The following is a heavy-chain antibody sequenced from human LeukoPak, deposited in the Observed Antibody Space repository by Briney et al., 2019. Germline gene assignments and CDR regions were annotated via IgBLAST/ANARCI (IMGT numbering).Heavy chain of an antibody. CDR1: GFIFDDYG. CDR2: ISWNSGSK. Sequence: PGRSLTLSCAASGFIFDDYGMHWVRQAPGKGLEWVSGISWNSGSKEYADSVKGRFTISRDNAKNSLYLQMNSLRVEDMALYFCARDSTAAPISYMDVWGKGTTVTVSS. CDR3: ARDSTAAPISYMDV. J-gene: IGHJ6*03. V-gene: IGHV3-9*03. D-gene: IGHD6-6*01.